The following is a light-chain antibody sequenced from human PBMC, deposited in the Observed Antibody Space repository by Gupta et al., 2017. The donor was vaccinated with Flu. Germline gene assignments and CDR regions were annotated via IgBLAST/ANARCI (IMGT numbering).Light chain of an antibody. CDR1: QHVINC. Sequence: TLSCSASQHVINCLVCYQQKPAHAPSLLIFYASTSATTIPARFSSSSAATDVSLPIISPQPEDFAVYYCQQRHSWPPLTFGGGTKVDIK. CDR2: YAS. J-gene: IGKJ4*01. V-gene: IGKV3-11*01. CDR3: QQRHSWPPLT.